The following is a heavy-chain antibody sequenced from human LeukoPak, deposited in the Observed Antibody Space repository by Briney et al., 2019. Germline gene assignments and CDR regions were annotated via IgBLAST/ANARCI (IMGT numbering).Heavy chain of an antibody. CDR1: GGSFSGYY. V-gene: IGHV4-34*01. D-gene: IGHD6-6*01. Sequence: SETLSLTCAVYGGSFSGYYWSWIRQPPGKGLEWIGEINHSGSTNYNPSLKSRVTISVDTSKNQFSLKLSSVTAADTAVYYCARGKTEYSSSPQRTYYFDYWGQGTLVTVSS. CDR2: INHSGST. J-gene: IGHJ4*02. CDR3: ARGKTEYSSSPQRTYYFDY.